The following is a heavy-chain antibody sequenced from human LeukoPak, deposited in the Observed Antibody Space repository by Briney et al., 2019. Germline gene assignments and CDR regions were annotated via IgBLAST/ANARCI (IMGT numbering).Heavy chain of an antibody. V-gene: IGHV1-2*02. CDR2: INPNSGDT. Sequence: ASVKVSCKTSGYTFTGYYLHWVRQAPGQGLEWMGWINPNSGDTNYAQKFQGRVTMTRDTSTSTAYMELSRLRSDDTAMYYCARDGRAQQTPEDYWGQGTLVTVSS. CDR3: ARDGRAQQTPEDY. CDR1: GYTFTGYY. D-gene: IGHD1-14*01. J-gene: IGHJ4*02.